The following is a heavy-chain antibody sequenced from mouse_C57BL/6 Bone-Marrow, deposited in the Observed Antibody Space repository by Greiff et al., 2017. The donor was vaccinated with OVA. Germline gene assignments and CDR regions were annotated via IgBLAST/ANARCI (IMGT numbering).Heavy chain of an antibody. D-gene: IGHD1-1*01. CDR2: IDPSDSYT. Sequence: QVQLQQPGAELVKPGASVKLSCKASGYTFTSYWMQWVKQRPGQGLEWIGEIDPSDSYTKYNKKFKGKATLTVDTSSSTSYRQLSSLTSEDSAVYYCAIDGYGSSYWYFDVWCTGTTVTVSS. CDR1: GYTFTSYW. CDR3: AIDGYGSSYWYFDV. V-gene: IGHV1-50*01. J-gene: IGHJ1*03.